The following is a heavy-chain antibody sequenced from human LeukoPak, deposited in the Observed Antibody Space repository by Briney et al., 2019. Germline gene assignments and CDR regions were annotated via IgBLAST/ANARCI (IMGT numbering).Heavy chain of an antibody. Sequence: GGSLRLSCAASGFTFNAYWMSWVRQAPGKGLEWVANIKQDGTEKYYVDSVKGRFTISRDNAKRSLYLQMNSLRAEDTAVYYCARAATVTPDYWGQGTLVTVSS. CDR2: IKQDGTEK. D-gene: IGHD4-17*01. CDR1: GFTFNAYW. J-gene: IGHJ4*02. CDR3: ARAATVTPDY. V-gene: IGHV3-7*01.